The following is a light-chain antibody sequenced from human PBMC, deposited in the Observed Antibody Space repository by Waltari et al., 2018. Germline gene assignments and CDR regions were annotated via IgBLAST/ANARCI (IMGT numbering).Light chain of an antibody. V-gene: IGLV1-40*01. CDR3: QSYDSSLSGSNWV. Sequence: QSVLPQPPSVSGAPGQRVTISCTGRSSNIGAGYDVHWYQQLPGTAPKLLIYGNSNRPSGVPDRFSGSKSGTSASLAITGLQAEDEADYYCQSYDSSLSGSNWVFGGGTKLTVL. CDR2: GNS. CDR1: SSNIGAGYD. J-gene: IGLJ3*02.